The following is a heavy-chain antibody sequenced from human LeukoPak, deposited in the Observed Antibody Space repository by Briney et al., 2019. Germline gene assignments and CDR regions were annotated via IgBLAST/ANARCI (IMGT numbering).Heavy chain of an antibody. J-gene: IGHJ4*02. D-gene: IGHD3-22*01. V-gene: IGHV7-4-1*02. Sequence: ASVKVSCKASGYTFTRYAVNWVRQAPGQGLEWMGWINTNTGNPTYAQGFTGRFVFSLDTSVSTAYLQITSLKAEDTAVYYCATEDSSGYYNFWGQGTLVTASS. CDR1: GYTFTRYA. CDR2: INTNTGNP. CDR3: ATEDSSGYYNF.